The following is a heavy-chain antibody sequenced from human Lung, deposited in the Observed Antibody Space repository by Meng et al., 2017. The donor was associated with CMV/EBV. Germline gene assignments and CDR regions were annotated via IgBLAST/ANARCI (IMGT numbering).Heavy chain of an antibody. D-gene: IGHD6-19*01. Sequence: QVQLQQSRPGLVIPSPTLSLTCAISGVICSSNRAAWHGIRQAPSRGLECLGRTYYRSKWYHEYAVSVKSRITISPDTPKNQFSLQLNSMTPEDTAVYYCTRGINVGCGDWGQRTLVTVSS. CDR3: TRGINVGCGD. V-gene: IGHV6-1*02. CDR1: GVICSSNRAA. CDR2: TYYRSKWYH. J-gene: IGHJ4*02.